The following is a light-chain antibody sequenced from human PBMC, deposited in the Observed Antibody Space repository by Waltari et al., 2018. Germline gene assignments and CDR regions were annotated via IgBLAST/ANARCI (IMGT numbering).Light chain of an antibody. CDR3: QQYGSSPPWT. J-gene: IGKJ1*01. V-gene: IGKV3-20*01. CDR2: GAS. CDR1: QSVSSSY. Sequence: EIVLTQSPGTLSLSPRERATLSCRASQSVSSSYLAWYQKKPGQAPRLLIYGASSRATGIPDRFSGSGSGTDFTLTISRLEPEDFAVYYCQQYGSSPPWTFGQGTKVEIK.